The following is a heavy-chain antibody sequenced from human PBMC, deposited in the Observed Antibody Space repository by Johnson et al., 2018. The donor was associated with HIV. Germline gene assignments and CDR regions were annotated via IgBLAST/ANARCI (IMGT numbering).Heavy chain of an antibody. J-gene: IGHJ3*02. CDR3: VKGMDSSNWYAFDI. Sequence: VQLVESGGGLVQPGGTLRLSCVVSGFTFSDYYMSWIRQAPGKGLEWMAVISYDGSTKYYPDSVKGRFTISRDTSKNTLYLQMNSLRAEDTAVYYCVKGMDSSNWYAFDIWGRGTMVTVSP. V-gene: IGHV3-30*18. CDR1: GFTFSDYY. D-gene: IGHD6-13*01. CDR2: ISYDGSTK.